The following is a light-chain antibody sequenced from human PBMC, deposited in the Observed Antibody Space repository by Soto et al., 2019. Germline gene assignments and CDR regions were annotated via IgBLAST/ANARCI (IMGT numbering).Light chain of an antibody. CDR2: AAS. J-gene: IGKJ2*01. CDR1: QSIRSY. CDR3: QQRYSTPPGDLNT. V-gene: IGKV1-39*01. Sequence: DIQMTQSPSSLSASVGDRVTITCRASQSIRSYLNWYQQKRGKAPKLLIYAASSLQSGVPSRFSGSGSGTDFTLTISSLQPEDIATYFCQQRYSTPPGDLNTFGQGTTVEIK.